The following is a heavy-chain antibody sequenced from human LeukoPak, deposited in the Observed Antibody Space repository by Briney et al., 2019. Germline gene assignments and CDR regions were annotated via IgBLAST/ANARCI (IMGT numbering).Heavy chain of an antibody. CDR2: IYTSGST. J-gene: IGHJ4*02. V-gene: IGHV4-61*02. CDR1: GGSISSGSYY. D-gene: IGHD3-3*01. CDR3: ANGDDFWSGYVYFDY. Sequence: PSETLSLTCTVSGGSISSGSYYWSWIRQPAGKGLEWIGRIYTSGSTNYNPSLKSRVTISVDTSKNQFSLKLSSVTAADTAVYYCANGDDFWSGYVYFDYWGQGTLVTVSS.